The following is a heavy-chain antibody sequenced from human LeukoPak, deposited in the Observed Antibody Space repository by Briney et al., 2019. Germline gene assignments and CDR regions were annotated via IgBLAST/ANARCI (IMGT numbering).Heavy chain of an antibody. V-gene: IGHV1-18*01. CDR2: ISAYNGNT. CDR1: GYTFTSYG. CDR3: ARASKYYYDSSGPMYP. Sequence: ASVKVSCKASGYTFTSYGISWVRQAPGQGLEWMGWISAYNGNTNYAQKLQGRVTMTTDTSTSTAYVELRSLRSDDTAVYYCARASKYYYDSSGPMYPWGQGTLVTVSS. J-gene: IGHJ5*02. D-gene: IGHD3-22*01.